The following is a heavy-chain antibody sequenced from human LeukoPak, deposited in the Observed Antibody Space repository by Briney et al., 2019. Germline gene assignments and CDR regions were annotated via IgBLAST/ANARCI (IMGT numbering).Heavy chain of an antibody. CDR1: GYTFTSYD. CDR3: ASPYYYGSGSYYHWNDAFDI. V-gene: IGHV1-8*01. J-gene: IGHJ3*02. D-gene: IGHD3-10*01. Sequence: GASVKVSCKASGYTFTSYDINWVRQATGQGLEWMGWMNPNSGNTGYAQKFQGRVTMTRNTSISTAYMELSSLRSEDTAVYYCASPYYYGSGSYYHWNDAFDIWGQGTMVTVSS. CDR2: MNPNSGNT.